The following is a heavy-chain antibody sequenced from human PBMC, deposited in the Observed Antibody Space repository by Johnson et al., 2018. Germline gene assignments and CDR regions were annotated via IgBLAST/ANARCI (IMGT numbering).Heavy chain of an antibody. V-gene: IGHV3-7*01. CDR1: GFTFSTYW. CDR2: IKQDGSEK. Sequence: VQLVESGGGLVQPGGSLRLSCAASGFTFSTYWMSWVRQAPGKGLEWVANIKQDGSEKYYVDSVKGRFTISRDNAKNSLYLQMNSLRAEDTAVYYCARGNRQQLGRVLVPYQENYYGMDVWGQGTTVTVSS. J-gene: IGHJ6*02. D-gene: IGHD6-13*01. CDR3: ARGNRQQLGRVLVPYQENYYGMDV.